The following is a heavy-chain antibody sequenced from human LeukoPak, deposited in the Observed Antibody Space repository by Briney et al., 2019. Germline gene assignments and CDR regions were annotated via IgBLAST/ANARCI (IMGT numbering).Heavy chain of an antibody. D-gene: IGHD2-2*01. CDR3: AKDIVVVPAAMNYFDY. Sequence: PGGSLRLSCAASGFTFSNYAMNWVRQAPGKGLEWVSAISGSGGSTYYADSVKGRFTISRDDSKNTLYLQMDSLRAEDTAVYYCAKDIVVVPAAMNYFDYWGQGTLVTVSS. J-gene: IGHJ4*02. V-gene: IGHV3-23*01. CDR2: ISGSGGST. CDR1: GFTFSNYA.